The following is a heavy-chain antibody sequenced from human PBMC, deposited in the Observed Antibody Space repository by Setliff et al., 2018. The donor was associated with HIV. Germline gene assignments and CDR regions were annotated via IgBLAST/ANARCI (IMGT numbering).Heavy chain of an antibody. V-gene: IGHV4-38-2*01. J-gene: IGHJ4*02. CDR2: IHHSGST. CDR3: ARQGRDGFNYDY. CDR1: DYSISSAYY. Sequence: KPSETLSLTCAVSDYSISSAYYWGWIRQPPGKGLEWIGNIHHSGSTYYNPSLKSRVTIPVDTSNNQFSLRLSSVTAADTAIYFCARQGRDGFNYDYWGQGTLVTVSS. D-gene: IGHD5-12*01.